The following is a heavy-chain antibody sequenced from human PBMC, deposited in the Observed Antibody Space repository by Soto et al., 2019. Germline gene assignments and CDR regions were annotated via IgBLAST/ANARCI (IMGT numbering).Heavy chain of an antibody. CDR2: ISSSSSYI. CDR1: GFTFSSYS. CDR3: AGAYSSSDYYYYGMDV. D-gene: IGHD6-6*01. Sequence: GGSLRLSCAASGFTFSSYSMNWVRQAPGKGLEWVSSISSSSSYIYYADSVKGRFTISRDNAKNSLYLQMNSLRAEDTAVYYCAGAYSSSDYYYYGMDVWGQGTTVTVSS. V-gene: IGHV3-21*01. J-gene: IGHJ6*02.